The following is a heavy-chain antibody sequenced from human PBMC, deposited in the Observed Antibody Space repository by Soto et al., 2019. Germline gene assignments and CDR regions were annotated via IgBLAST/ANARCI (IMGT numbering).Heavy chain of an antibody. CDR3: VRARATDSRPDY. CDR2: ISSTSTYI. CDR1: GFTFSLYS. Sequence: VGSLRLSCAASGFTFSLYSMIWVRRAPGKGLEWVSSISSTSTYIYFADSLKGRLTISRDNAKNSLFLQMGSLRAEDTAIYYCVRARATDSRPDYWGQGTLVTVSS. V-gene: IGHV3-21*06. D-gene: IGHD3-22*01. J-gene: IGHJ4*02.